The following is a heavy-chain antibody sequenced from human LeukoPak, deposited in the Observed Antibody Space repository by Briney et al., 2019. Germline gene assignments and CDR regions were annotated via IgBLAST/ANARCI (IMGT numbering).Heavy chain of an antibody. CDR1: GGSISSSSYY. V-gene: IGHV4-39*07. Sequence: PSETLSLTCTVSGGSISSSSYYWAWIRQPPGKGLEWIGSIYYTGSTYYNPSLKSRVTISVDTSKNQFSLRLSSVTAADTAVYYCARGFNKRYVWGSYRHNLYLDYWGQGTLVTVSS. CDR2: IYYTGST. J-gene: IGHJ4*02. CDR3: ARGFNKRYVWGSYRHNLYLDY. D-gene: IGHD3-16*02.